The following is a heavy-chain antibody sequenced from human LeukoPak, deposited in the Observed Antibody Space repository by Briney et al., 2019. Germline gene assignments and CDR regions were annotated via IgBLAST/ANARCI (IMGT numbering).Heavy chain of an antibody. CDR3: ARGLLVRYYYDSSPFY. Sequence: GASVKVSCKASGYTFTGYYMHWVRQAPGQGLEWMGWINPNSGGTNYAQKFQGRVTMTRDTSISTAYMELSRLRSDDTAVYYCARGLLVRYYYDSSPFYWGQGTLVTVSS. D-gene: IGHD3-22*01. J-gene: IGHJ4*02. CDR1: GYTFTGYY. CDR2: INPNSGGT. V-gene: IGHV1-2*02.